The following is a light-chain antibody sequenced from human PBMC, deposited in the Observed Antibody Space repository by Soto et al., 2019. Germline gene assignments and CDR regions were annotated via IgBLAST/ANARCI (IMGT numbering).Light chain of an antibody. CDR2: EVN. CDR1: SSDVGAYKY. J-gene: IGLJ3*02. V-gene: IGLV2-14*01. CDR3: SSYSATSTPV. Sequence: QSALTQPASVSGSPGQSITISCTGTSSDVGAYKYVSWFRQHPGKAPKLMIYEVNNRPSGVSNRFSGSKSGNTASLIISGLQAEDEADYYCSSYSATSTPVFGGGTKVTVL.